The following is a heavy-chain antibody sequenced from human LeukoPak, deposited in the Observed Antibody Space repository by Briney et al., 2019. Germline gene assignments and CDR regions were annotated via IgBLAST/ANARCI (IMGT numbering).Heavy chain of an antibody. Sequence: SETLSLTCTVSGGSISSYYWSWIRQPPGKGLEWIGYIYYSGSTNYNPSLKSRVTISVDTSKNQFSLKLSSVTAADTAVYYCARVRLGALTSYYMDVWGKGTTVTISS. V-gene: IGHV4-59*01. D-gene: IGHD3-10*01. CDR1: GGSISSYY. CDR2: IYYSGST. J-gene: IGHJ6*03. CDR3: ARVRLGALTSYYMDV.